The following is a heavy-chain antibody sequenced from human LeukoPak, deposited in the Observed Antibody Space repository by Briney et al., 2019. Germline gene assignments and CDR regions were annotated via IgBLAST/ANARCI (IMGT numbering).Heavy chain of an antibody. D-gene: IGHD3-3*01. V-gene: IGHV3-30-3*01. CDR3: ARDSRDKLRFLEWFHETLDF. Sequence: PGRSLRLSCAASGFTFSSYAMHWVRQAPGKGLEWVAVISYDGSNKYYADSVKGRFTISRDNSKNTLYLQMHSLRAEDTAVYYCARDSRDKLRFLEWFHETLDFWGQGTLVTVSS. CDR1: GFTFSSYA. CDR2: ISYDGSNK. J-gene: IGHJ4*02.